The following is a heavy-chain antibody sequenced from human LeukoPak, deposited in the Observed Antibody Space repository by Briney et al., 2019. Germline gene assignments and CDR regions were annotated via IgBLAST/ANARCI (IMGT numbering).Heavy chain of an antibody. V-gene: IGHV4-61*02. J-gene: IGHJ4*02. Sequence: PSETLSLTCTVSGGSISSGSYFWSWIRQPAGKGLEWIGRMYIGGSTNYNPSLKSRVSIPVDTSKNQFSLKMSPVTAADTAVYYCARTYSSSWSAWHYWGQGTLVTVSS. CDR2: MYIGGST. CDR1: GGSISSGSYF. CDR3: ARTYSSSWSAWHY. D-gene: IGHD6-13*01.